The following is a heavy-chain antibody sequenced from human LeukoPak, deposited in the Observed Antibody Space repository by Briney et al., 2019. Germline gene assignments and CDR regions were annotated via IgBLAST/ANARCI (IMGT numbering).Heavy chain of an antibody. Sequence: PGGSLRLSCAASGFTFSSYWMSWVRQAPGKGLDWVANIKQDGSQKYYVDSVKGRFTISRDDAKNSLYLQMNSLRAEDTAVYYCARARDSSWDYWGQGTLVTVSS. V-gene: IGHV3-7*03. CDR1: GFTFSSYW. J-gene: IGHJ4*02. CDR2: IKQDGSQK. D-gene: IGHD6-13*01. CDR3: ARARDSSWDY.